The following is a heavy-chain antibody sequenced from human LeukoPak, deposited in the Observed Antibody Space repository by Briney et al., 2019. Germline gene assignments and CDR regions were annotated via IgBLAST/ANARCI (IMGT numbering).Heavy chain of an antibody. V-gene: IGHV3-7*03. CDR2: IKPDGSDR. D-gene: IGHD5-12*01. J-gene: IGHJ4*02. CDR3: AREFIGYGNTDY. Sequence: PGGSLRLSCVVSGFTLSSDWMSWVRQAPGRGLEWVANIKPDGSDRYYMDSVKGRFTISKDNAKNSLYLQMNSLRVEDTAFYYCAREFIGYGNTDYWGQGTLVTVSS. CDR1: GFTLSSDW.